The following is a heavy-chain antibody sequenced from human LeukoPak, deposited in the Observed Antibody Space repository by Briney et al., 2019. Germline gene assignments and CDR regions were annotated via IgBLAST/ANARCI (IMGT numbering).Heavy chain of an antibody. CDR2: TYYRSKWYN. CDR1: GDSVSSNSAA. V-gene: IGHV6-1*01. J-gene: IGHJ4*02. D-gene: IGHD2-2*01. Sequence: SQTLSLTCALSGDSVSSNSAAWNWIRQSPSRGLEWLGRTYYRSKWYNDYAVSVKSRITINPDTSKNQFSLQLNSVTPEDTADYYCAGVGVVPAAMRVYYFDYWGQGTLVTVSS. CDR3: AGVGVVPAAMRVYYFDY.